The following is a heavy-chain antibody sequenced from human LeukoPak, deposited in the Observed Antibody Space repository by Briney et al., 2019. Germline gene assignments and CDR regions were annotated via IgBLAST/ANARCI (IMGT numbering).Heavy chain of an antibody. D-gene: IGHD2-8*01. CDR3: ARDCTNGVCYNWFDP. CDR1: GFTFSSYS. J-gene: IGHJ5*02. CDR2: ISSSSSYI. V-gene: IGHV3-21*01. Sequence: GGSLRLSCAASGFTFSSYSMNWVRQAPGKGLEWVSSISSSSSYIYYADSVKGRYTISRDNAKNSLYLQMNSLRAEDTAVYYCARDCTNGVCYNWFDPWGQGTRVTVSS.